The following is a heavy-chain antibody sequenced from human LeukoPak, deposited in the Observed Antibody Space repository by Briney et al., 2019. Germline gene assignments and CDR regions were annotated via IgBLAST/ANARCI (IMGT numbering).Heavy chain of an antibody. D-gene: IGHD6-13*01. CDR3: ARDGSSWYYFDY. CDR1: GGSISSGDYY. Sequence: SSETLSLTRTVSGGSISSGDYYWSWIRQPPGKGLEWIGYIYYSGSTYYNPSLKSRVTISVDTSKNQFSLKLSSVTAADTAVYYCARDGSSWYYFDYWGQGTLVTVSS. V-gene: IGHV4-30-4*01. CDR2: IYYSGST. J-gene: IGHJ4*02.